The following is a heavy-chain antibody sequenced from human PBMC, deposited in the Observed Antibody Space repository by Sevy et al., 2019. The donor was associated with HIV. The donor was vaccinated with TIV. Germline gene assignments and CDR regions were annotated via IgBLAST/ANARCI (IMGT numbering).Heavy chain of an antibody. J-gene: IGHJ4*02. Sequence: LSLTCAASGFTFSSYSMNWVRQAPGKGLEWVSSISGMSNYIYYADSVKGRFTISRDNAKNSLYLQMNSLTVEDTAVYYCASEVYCSSGRCFSPRFDNWGQGTLVTVSS. CDR1: GFTFSSYS. D-gene: IGHD2-15*01. CDR2: ISGMSNYI. V-gene: IGHV3-21*01. CDR3: ASEVYCSSGRCFSPRFDN.